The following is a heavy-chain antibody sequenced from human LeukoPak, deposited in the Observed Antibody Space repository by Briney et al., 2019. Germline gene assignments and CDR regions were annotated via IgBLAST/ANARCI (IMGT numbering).Heavy chain of an antibody. Sequence: SETLSLTCTVSGGSISSSSYYWGWIRQPPGKGLEWIGSIYCSGSTYYNPSLKSRVTISVDTSKNQFSLKLSSVTAADTAVYYCVGYDYYYYGMDVWGQGTTVTVSS. D-gene: IGHD1-1*01. CDR3: VGYDYYYYGMDV. J-gene: IGHJ6*02. CDR2: IYCSGST. V-gene: IGHV4-39*07. CDR1: GGSISSSSYY.